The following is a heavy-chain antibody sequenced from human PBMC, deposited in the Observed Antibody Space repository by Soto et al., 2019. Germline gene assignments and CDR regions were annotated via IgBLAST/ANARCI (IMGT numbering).Heavy chain of an antibody. CDR3: ARVEVDYVHY. J-gene: IGHJ4*02. D-gene: IGHD3-3*01. V-gene: IGHV3-48*03. CDR2: ISSSGSTI. CDR1: GFTFSSYE. Sequence: GGSLRLSCAASGFTFSSYEMNWVRQAPGKGLEWVSYISSSGSTIYYADSVKGRFTISRDNAKNSLYLQMNSLRAEDTAVYYCARVEVDYVHYWGQGTLVTVSS.